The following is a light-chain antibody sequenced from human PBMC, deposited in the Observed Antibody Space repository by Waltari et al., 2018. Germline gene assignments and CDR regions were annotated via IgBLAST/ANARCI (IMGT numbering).Light chain of an antibody. CDR3: QQYYIIPYT. V-gene: IGKV1-NL1*01. CDR1: QGISNS. Sequence: DIQMTQSPSSLSASVGDRVTITCRASQGISNSLVWYQQKPGKAPQLLLYAASRLESGVPSRFSGSASGSDYALTISSLQPEDFATYYCQQYYIIPYTFGQGTKLEI. CDR2: AAS. J-gene: IGKJ2*01.